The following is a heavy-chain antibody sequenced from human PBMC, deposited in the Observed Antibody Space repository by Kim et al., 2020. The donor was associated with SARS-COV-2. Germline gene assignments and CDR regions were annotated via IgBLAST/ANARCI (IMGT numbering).Heavy chain of an antibody. Sequence: SETLSLTCTVSGGSISSGGYYWSWIRQHPGKGLEWIGYIYYSGSTYYNPSLKSRVTISVDTSKNQFSLKLSSVTAADTAVYYCASLYCSSTSCYDSSGQDPEVGAFDIWGQGTMVTVSS. CDR1: GGSISSGGYY. V-gene: IGHV4-31*03. CDR2: IYYSGST. CDR3: ASLYCSSTSCYDSSGQDPEVGAFDI. J-gene: IGHJ3*02. D-gene: IGHD2-2*01.